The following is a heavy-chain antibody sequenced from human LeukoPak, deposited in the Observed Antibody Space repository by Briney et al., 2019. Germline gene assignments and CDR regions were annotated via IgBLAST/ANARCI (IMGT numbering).Heavy chain of an antibody. Sequence: PGGSLRLSCAASGFTFSSYGMHWVRQAPGKGLEWVAFIRYDGSNKYYADSVKGRFTISRDNSKNTLYLQMNSLRAEDTAVYYCAKGRNSGSYHFDYWGQGTLVTVSS. J-gene: IGHJ4*02. D-gene: IGHD1-26*01. CDR3: AKGRNSGSYHFDY. CDR1: GFTFSSYG. V-gene: IGHV3-30*02. CDR2: IRYDGSNK.